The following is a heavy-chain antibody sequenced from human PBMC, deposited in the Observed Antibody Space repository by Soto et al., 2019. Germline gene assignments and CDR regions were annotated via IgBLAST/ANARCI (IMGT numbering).Heavy chain of an antibody. CDR1: GYTFTGYY. CDR2: INPNSGGT. CDR3: ARDIDMDIVVEVAATAPGY. V-gene: IGHV1-2*02. D-gene: IGHD2-15*01. J-gene: IGHJ4*02. Sequence: ASVKVSCKASGYTFTGYYMHWVRQAPGQGLEWMGWINPNSGGTNYAQKLQGRVTMTRDPSISTAYMELSRLRSDDTAVYYCARDIDMDIVVEVAATAPGYWGQGTLVTVSS.